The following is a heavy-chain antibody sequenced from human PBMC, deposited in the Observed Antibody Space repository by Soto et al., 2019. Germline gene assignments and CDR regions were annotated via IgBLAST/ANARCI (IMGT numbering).Heavy chain of an antibody. CDR2: INHSGST. J-gene: IGHJ6*03. CDR1: GGSFSGYY. CDR3: ARQQWLVLDYYYYMDV. D-gene: IGHD6-19*01. V-gene: IGHV4-34*01. Sequence: TSETLSLTCAVYGGSFSGYYWGWIRQPPGKGLEWIGEINHSGSTNYNPSLKSRVTISVDTSKNQFSLKLSSVTAADTAVYYCARQQWLVLDYYYYMDVWGKGTTVTVSS.